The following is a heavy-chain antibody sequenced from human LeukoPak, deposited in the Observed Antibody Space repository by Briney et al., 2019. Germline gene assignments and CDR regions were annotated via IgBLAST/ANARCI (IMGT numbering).Heavy chain of an antibody. CDR2: INPSGGST. V-gene: IGHV1-46*01. D-gene: IGHD3-22*01. Sequence: ASVKVSCKASGYTFTSYYMHWVRQAPGQGLEWMGIINPSGGSTSYAQKFQGRVTMTRDTSTSTVYMELSSLRSEDTAVYYCARELGDSSGYYGGWFDPWGQGTLVTVSS. CDR1: GYTFTSYY. CDR3: ARELGDSSGYYGGWFDP. J-gene: IGHJ5*02.